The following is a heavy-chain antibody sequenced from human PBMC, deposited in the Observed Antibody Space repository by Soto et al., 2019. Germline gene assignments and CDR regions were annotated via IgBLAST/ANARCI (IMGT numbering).Heavy chain of an antibody. CDR2: IYHSGTT. J-gene: IGHJ4*02. V-gene: IGHV4-4*02. D-gene: IGHD1-26*01. CDR1: GASISNTDW. CDR3: AIPGAGDFDF. Sequence: SETLSLTCAVSGASISNTDWWTWVRQPPGKGLEWIGEIYHSGTTNCDPSLKSRVTISLDKSKNQFSLTLSSVTAADTAVYYCAIPGAGDFDFWGQGTVVTFSS.